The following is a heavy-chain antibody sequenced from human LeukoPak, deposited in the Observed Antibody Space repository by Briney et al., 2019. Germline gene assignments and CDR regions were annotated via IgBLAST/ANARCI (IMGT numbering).Heavy chain of an antibody. CDR2: IIPILGIA. CDR1: GGTFSSYA. V-gene: IGHV1-69*04. Sequence: SVKVSFKASGGTFSSYAISWVRQAPGQGLEWMGRIIPILGIANYAQKFQGRVTITADKSTSTDYMELSSLRSEDTAVYYCARTPFDTAMIDYWGQGTLVTVSS. J-gene: IGHJ4*02. D-gene: IGHD5-18*01. CDR3: ARTPFDTAMIDY.